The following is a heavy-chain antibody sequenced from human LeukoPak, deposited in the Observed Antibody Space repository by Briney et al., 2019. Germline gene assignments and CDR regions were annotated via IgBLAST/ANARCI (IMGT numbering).Heavy chain of an antibody. CDR3: ARYYDSSGYWAFDI. J-gene: IGHJ3*02. V-gene: IGHV4-59*08. CDR1: GGSISSYY. D-gene: IGHD3-22*01. CDR2: IYYSGST. Sequence: SETLSLTCTVSGGSISSYYWSWIRQPPGKGLEWIGYIYYSGSTNYNPSLKSRVTISVDTSKNQFSLKLSSVTAADTAVYYCARYYDSSGYWAFDIWSQGTMVTVSS.